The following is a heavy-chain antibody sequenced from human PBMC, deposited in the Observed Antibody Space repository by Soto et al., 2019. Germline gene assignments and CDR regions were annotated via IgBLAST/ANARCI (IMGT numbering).Heavy chain of an antibody. CDR2: MSGGGDTR. CDR1: GFTFSDYA. CDR3: VRVAKFSWYFDY. Sequence: GGSLRLSCVASGFTFSDYAMTWVRLTPGAGLEWVSPMSGGGDTRYYTGSVMGRFSISRDNSKNTLYLQVSNLRAEDTALYFCVRVAKFSWYFDYWGQGALVT. J-gene: IGHJ4*02. D-gene: IGHD6-13*01. V-gene: IGHV3-23*01.